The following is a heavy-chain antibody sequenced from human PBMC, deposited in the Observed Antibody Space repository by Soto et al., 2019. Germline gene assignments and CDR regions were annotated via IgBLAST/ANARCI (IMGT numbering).Heavy chain of an antibody. CDR2: IYYSGST. Sequence: QSQTLSLTCTVSGGSISSYYWSWIRQPPGKGLEWIGYIYYSGSTNYNPSLKSRVTISVDTSKNQFSLKLSSVTAADTAVYYCARDLRTGGGNWFDPWGQGTLVTVSS. CDR1: GGSISSYY. CDR3: ARDLRTGGGNWFDP. D-gene: IGHD7-27*01. J-gene: IGHJ5*02. V-gene: IGHV4-59*01.